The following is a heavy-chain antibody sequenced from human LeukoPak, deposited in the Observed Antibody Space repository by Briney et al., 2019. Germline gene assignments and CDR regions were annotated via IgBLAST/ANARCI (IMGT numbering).Heavy chain of an antibody. D-gene: IGHD6-19*01. CDR2: FSGSGGST. CDR3: AKDRLKEWAVAGTARA. J-gene: IGHJ5*02. CDR1: GFTFSSYA. Sequence: PGWSLRLSCAASGFTFSSYAMSWVRQAPGKGLEGVSSFSGSGGSTYYADSVKGRFTISRDNAKNTLYLQMNSLRAEDTAVYYCAKDRLKEWAVAGTARAWGQGTLVTVSS. V-gene: IGHV3-23*01.